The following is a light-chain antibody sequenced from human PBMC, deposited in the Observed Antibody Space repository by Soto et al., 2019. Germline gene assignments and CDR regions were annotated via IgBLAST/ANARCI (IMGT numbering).Light chain of an antibody. CDR2: NAS. V-gene: IGKV3-11*01. J-gene: IGKJ4*01. Sequence: NVLTKSPATLSLYQKERATLYCRASQSVSSYLAWYQHKPGQAPRLLISNASDRATGIPARFSGSGSGTDFTLTISILEADDFAVYCCQQRSNWPRTFGGGTKVAIK. CDR3: QQRSNWPRT. CDR1: QSVSSY.